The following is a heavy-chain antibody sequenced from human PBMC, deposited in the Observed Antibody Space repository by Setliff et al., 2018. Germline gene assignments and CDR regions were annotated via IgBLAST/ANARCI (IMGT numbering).Heavy chain of an antibody. D-gene: IGHD1-1*01. Sequence: SETLSLTCTASGASISSGTYYWAWIRQPPGKGLEWIGRIHYRGTTYSNASLASRLTISVDTAKNQFSLKLTSVTAADTAVYYCARTGTYRYFDYWGQGALVTVSS. V-gene: IGHV4-39*01. CDR2: IHYRGTT. J-gene: IGHJ4*02. CDR1: GASISSGTYY. CDR3: ARTGTYRYFDY.